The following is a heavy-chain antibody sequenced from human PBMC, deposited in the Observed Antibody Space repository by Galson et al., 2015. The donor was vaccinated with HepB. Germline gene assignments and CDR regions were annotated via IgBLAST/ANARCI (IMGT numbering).Heavy chain of an antibody. CDR3: AKDESGWLVHNWLDP. CDR2: ISGSGGST. D-gene: IGHD6-19*01. CDR1: GFTFSSYA. J-gene: IGHJ5*02. Sequence: SLRLSCAASGFTFSSYAMSWVRQAPGKGLEWVSAISGSGGSTYYADSVKGRFTISRDNSKNTLYLQMNSLRAEDTAVYYCAKDESGWLVHNWLDPWGQGTLVTVSS. V-gene: IGHV3-23*01.